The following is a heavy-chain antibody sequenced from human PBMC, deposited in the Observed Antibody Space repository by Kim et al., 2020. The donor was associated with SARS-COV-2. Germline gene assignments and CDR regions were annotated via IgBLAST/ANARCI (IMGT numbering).Heavy chain of an antibody. J-gene: IGHJ4*02. Sequence: GGSLRLSCAASGFTFSSYAMSWVRQAPGKGLEWVSAISGSGGSTYYADSVKGRFTISRDNSKNTLYLQMNSLRAEDTAVYYCAKDLNSRGWYPCFLYWGQGTLVTVSS. CDR2: ISGSGGST. CDR3: AKDLNSRGWYPCFLY. D-gene: IGHD6-19*01. CDR1: GFTFSSYA. V-gene: IGHV3-23*01.